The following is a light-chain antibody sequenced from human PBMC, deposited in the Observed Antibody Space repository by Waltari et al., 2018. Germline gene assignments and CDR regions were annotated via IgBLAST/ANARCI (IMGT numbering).Light chain of an antibody. CDR1: QSVSSN. CDR3: QQYNNFWT. CDR2: GAS. Sequence: EIVMTQSPATLSVSPGERATLSFRASQSVSSNLAWYQQKPGQATRLLSYGASTRAPGIPARFSGSGSGKEFTLTISSLQSEDFAVYYCQQYNNFWTFGQGTKVEIK. J-gene: IGKJ1*01. V-gene: IGKV3-15*01.